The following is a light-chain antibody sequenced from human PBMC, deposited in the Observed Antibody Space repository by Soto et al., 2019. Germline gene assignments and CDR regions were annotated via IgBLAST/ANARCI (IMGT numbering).Light chain of an antibody. V-gene: IGLV2-8*01. CDR3: SSYAASNNLGV. CDR2: EVS. Sequence: QSALTQPPSASGSPGQSVTISCIGTSSDVGGYNYVSWYQQHPGKAPKLMIYEVSQRPSGVPDRFSGSKSGNTASLTVSGLQAEDEADYSCSSYAASNNLGVFGGGTKLTVL. CDR1: SSDVGGYNY. J-gene: IGLJ2*01.